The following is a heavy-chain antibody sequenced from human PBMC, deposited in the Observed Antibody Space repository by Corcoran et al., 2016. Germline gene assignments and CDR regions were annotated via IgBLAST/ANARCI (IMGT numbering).Heavy chain of an antibody. V-gene: IGHV3-21*01. Sequence: EVQLVESGGGLVKPGGSLRLSCAASGFTFSSYSMNWVRQAPGKGLEWVSSISSSSSYIYYADSVKGRFPISRDNAKNSLYLQMNSLRAEDTVVDYRARDKVVAATRRGYYYYGMDVWGQGTTVTVSS. J-gene: IGHJ6*02. CDR3: ARDKVVAATRRGYYYYGMDV. CDR2: ISSSSSYI. D-gene: IGHD2-15*01. CDR1: GFTFSSYS.